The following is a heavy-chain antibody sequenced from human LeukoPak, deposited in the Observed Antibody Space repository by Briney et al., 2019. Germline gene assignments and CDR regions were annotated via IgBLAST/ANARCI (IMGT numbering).Heavy chain of an antibody. Sequence: GGSLRLSCAASGFTVSSNYMSWVRRAPGKGLEWVSVIYGGASTYYADSVKGRFTISRDNSKNTLYLQMNSLRAEDTAVYYCARVLRYYDSSGYGYYFDYWGQGTLVTVSS. V-gene: IGHV3-53*01. CDR2: IYGGAST. J-gene: IGHJ4*02. CDR1: GFTVSSNY. CDR3: ARVLRYYDSSGYGYYFDY. D-gene: IGHD3-22*01.